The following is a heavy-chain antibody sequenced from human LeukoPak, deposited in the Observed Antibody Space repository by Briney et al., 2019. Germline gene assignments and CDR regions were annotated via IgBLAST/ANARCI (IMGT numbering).Heavy chain of an antibody. D-gene: IGHD4/OR15-4a*01. V-gene: IGHV5-51*01. Sequence: GESLKISCKGSGYSFTKFWIGWVRQMPGKGLEWMGIIYPGDSDTRYSPSFQGQVTISADKSISTAYLQWSSLKASDTAMYYCASHAVWWPQAVGAFDIWGQGTMVTVSS. J-gene: IGHJ3*02. CDR1: GYSFTKFW. CDR3: ASHAVWWPQAVGAFDI. CDR2: IYPGDSDT.